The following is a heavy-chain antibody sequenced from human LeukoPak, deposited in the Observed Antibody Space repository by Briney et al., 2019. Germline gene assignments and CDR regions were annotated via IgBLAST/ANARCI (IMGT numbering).Heavy chain of an antibody. CDR3: ARATGCSSTSCSPLDY. CDR2: ISSSSSYI. Sequence: GGALRLSCAASGFTFSDYYMSWIRQAPGKGLEWVSSISSSSSYIYYADSVKGRFTISRDNDKNSLYLQMNSLRAEDTAVYYCARATGCSSTSCSPLDYWGQGTLVTVSS. D-gene: IGHD2-2*01. CDR1: GFTFSDYY. V-gene: IGHV3-11*06. J-gene: IGHJ4*02.